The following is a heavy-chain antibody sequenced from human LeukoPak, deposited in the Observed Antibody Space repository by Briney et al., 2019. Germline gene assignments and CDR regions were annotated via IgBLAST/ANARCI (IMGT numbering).Heavy chain of an antibody. Sequence: GRSLRLSCAASGFTFSSYGMHWVRQAPGKGLEWVAVIWYDGSNKYYADSVKGRFTISRDNSKNTLFLQMNSLRAEDTAVYYCAKRLVLSGYYYFTMDVWGKGTTVTVSS. J-gene: IGHJ6*04. D-gene: IGHD5-12*01. V-gene: IGHV3-33*06. CDR3: AKRLVLSGYYYFTMDV. CDR1: GFTFSSYG. CDR2: IWYDGSNK.